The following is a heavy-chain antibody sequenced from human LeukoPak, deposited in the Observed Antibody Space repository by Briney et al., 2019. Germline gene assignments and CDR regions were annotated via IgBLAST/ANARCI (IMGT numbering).Heavy chain of an antibody. CDR3: ARATVVAATDWYFDL. V-gene: IGHV3-66*01. J-gene: IGHJ2*01. CDR1: GFTFRNCG. D-gene: IGHD2-15*01. Sequence: GGTLRLSCAASGFTFRNCGMGWVRRAPGKGLEWVSVIYSGGTAYYANSVKGRFTISRDNSKNSLYLQMDSLRAEDTAVYYCARATVVAATDWYFDLWGRGTLVTVSS. CDR2: IYSGGTA.